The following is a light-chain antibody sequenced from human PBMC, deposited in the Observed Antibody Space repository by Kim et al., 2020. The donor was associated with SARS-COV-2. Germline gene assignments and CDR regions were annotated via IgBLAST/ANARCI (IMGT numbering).Light chain of an antibody. CDR2: GTS. Sequence: EIVLTQSPGTLSLSPGERATLSCRATESVSSNVIACYQQKPGQTPRLLVYGTSTRASGIPDRFSGSGSGTDFTLTISKLDPEDFAVYYCHQYSRSPPWTFGQGTKVEIK. CDR1: ESVSSNV. CDR3: HQYSRSPPWT. V-gene: IGKV3-20*01. J-gene: IGKJ1*01.